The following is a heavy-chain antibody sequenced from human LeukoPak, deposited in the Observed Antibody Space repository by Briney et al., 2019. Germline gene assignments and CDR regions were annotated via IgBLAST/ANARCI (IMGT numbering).Heavy chain of an antibody. CDR1: GFSLTNARMA. D-gene: IGHD5-24*01. Sequence: SGPTLVNPTETLTLTCTVSGFSLTNARMAVTWIRQPPGKALEWLGNIFPNGDESYKISLKSRLTISKDTSKSQVVLTMTNMDPMDIGTYYCARIIRDGYNLDYFDYWGQGTLVTVSS. CDR2: IFPNGDE. V-gene: IGHV2-26*01. CDR3: ARIIRDGYNLDYFDY. J-gene: IGHJ4*02.